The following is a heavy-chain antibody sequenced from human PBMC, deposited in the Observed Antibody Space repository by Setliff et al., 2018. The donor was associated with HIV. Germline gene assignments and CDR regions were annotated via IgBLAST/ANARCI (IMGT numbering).Heavy chain of an antibody. CDR2: IYSDGSS. CDR1: GFTVSSNY. CDR3: ARDGDYGGGFDY. J-gene: IGHJ4*02. D-gene: IGHD4-17*01. V-gene: IGHV3-53*01. Sequence: GGPLRLSCAASGFTVSSNYMSWVRQAPGKGLEWVSVIYSDGSSYYADSVKGRFTISRDNYKNTLYLQMNSLRAEDTAVYYCARDGDYGGGFDYWGQGTLVTVSS.